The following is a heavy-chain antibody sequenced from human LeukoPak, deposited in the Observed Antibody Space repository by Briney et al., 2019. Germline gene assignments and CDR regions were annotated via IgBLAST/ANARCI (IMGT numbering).Heavy chain of an antibody. Sequence: PGGSLRLSCAASGFTFSSYWMHWVRQAAGKGLVWVSRINSDGSSTSYADSVKGRFTIPRDNAKNTLYLQMNSLRAEDTAVYYCARAGIAVAGFKDYYYYMDVWGKGTTVTVSS. D-gene: IGHD6-19*01. CDR1: GFTFSSYW. CDR3: ARAGIAVAGFKDYYYYMDV. V-gene: IGHV3-74*01. CDR2: INSDGSST. J-gene: IGHJ6*03.